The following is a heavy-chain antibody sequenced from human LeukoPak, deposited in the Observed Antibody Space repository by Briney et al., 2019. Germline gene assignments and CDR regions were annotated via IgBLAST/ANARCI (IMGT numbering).Heavy chain of an antibody. CDR2: IYYSGST. CDR1: GSSISSGDYY. Sequence: SETLSLTCTVSGSSISSGDYYWSWIRQPPGKGLEWIGYIYYSGSTYYNPSLKSRVTISVDTSKNQFSLKLSSVTAADTAVYYCARKISIEAAAAGTAEYFQHWGQGTLVTVSS. V-gene: IGHV4-30-4*08. J-gene: IGHJ1*01. D-gene: IGHD6-13*01. CDR3: ARKISIEAAAAGTAEYFQH.